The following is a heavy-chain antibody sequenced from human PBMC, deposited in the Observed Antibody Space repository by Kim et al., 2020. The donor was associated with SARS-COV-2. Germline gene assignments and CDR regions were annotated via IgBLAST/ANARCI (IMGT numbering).Heavy chain of an antibody. V-gene: IGHV1-3*01. Sequence: ASVKDSCKASGYTFTSYAMHWVRQAPGQRLEWMGWINAGNGNTKYSQKFQGRVTITRDTSASTAYMELSSLRSEDTAVYYCARVLVAVTGSEFDYWGQGTLVTVSS. CDR3: ARVLVAVTGSEFDY. D-gene: IGHD5-12*01. J-gene: IGHJ4*02. CDR1: GYTFTSYA. CDR2: INAGNGNT.